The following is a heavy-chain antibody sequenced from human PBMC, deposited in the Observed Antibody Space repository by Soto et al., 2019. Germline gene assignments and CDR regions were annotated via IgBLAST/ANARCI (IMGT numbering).Heavy chain of an antibody. Sequence: QVQLVQSGDEVKKPGASVKVSCRASGYTFTSYGVSWVRQAPGQGLEWMGWISAFNGQTNYIQKVQGRVILTTEASTSTAYMELRSMRSDYTAVYYCARGGDYYYGLDVWGQGTTVTVSS. J-gene: IGHJ6*02. CDR3: ARGGDYYYGLDV. CDR1: GYTFTSYG. D-gene: IGHD3-16*01. CDR2: ISAFNGQT. V-gene: IGHV1-18*01.